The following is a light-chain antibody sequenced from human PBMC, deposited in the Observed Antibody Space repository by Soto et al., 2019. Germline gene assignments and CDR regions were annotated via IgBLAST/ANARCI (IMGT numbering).Light chain of an antibody. V-gene: IGLV1-40*01. Sequence: QSVLTQPPSVSGAPGQRVTISCTGSSSNIGAGYDVHWYQQLPGTAPKLLIYVNNNRPSGVPDRFSGSKSGTSASLAITGLQAEDEADYYCQSYDSSLSSSVFGTGTKVTVL. J-gene: IGLJ1*01. CDR1: SSNIGAGYD. CDR2: VNN. CDR3: QSYDSSLSSSV.